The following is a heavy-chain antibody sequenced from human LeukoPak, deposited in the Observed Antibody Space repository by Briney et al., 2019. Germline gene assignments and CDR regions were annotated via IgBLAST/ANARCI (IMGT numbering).Heavy chain of an antibody. CDR2: INPNSGGT. J-gene: IGHJ4*02. V-gene: IGHV1-2*02. Sequence: ASVKVSCKASGYTFTGYYMHWVRQAPGQGLEWMGWINPNSGGTNYAQKFQGRVTMTRDTSISTAYMELSRLRSDDTAAYYCARDPYGSSLIFIFDYWGQGTLVTVSS. D-gene: IGHD3-10*01. CDR1: GYTFTGYY. CDR3: ARDPYGSSLIFIFDY.